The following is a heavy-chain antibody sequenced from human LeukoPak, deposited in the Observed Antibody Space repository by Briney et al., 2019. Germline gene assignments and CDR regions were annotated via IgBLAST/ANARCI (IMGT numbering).Heavy chain of an antibody. Sequence: PGGSLRLSCAASGFTFSTYDMHWVRQATGKGLEWVSGIGTAGDIYYPGSVKGRFTISRENAKNSLYLQANSLRAEDTAVYYCAIITGTTADAFDIWGQGTMVTVSS. V-gene: IGHV3-13*01. CDR2: IGTAGDI. CDR1: GFTFSTYD. D-gene: IGHD1-20*01. CDR3: AIITGTTADAFDI. J-gene: IGHJ3*02.